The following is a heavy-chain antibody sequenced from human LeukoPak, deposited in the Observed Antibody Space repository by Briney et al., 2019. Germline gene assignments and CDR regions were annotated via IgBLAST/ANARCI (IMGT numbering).Heavy chain of an antibody. CDR3: ASAAWIMASLEAVDY. CDR2: INPNSGGT. J-gene: IGHJ4*02. D-gene: IGHD5-12*01. Sequence: ASVKVSCKASGYTFTGYYMHWVRQAPGQGLEWMGWINPNSGGTNYAQKFQGRVTMTRDTSISTAYMELSRLRSDDTAVYYCASAAWIMASLEAVDYWGQGTLVTVSS. CDR1: GYTFTGYY. V-gene: IGHV1-2*02.